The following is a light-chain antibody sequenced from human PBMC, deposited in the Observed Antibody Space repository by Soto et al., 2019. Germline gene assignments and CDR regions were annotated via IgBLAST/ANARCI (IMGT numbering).Light chain of an antibody. CDR3: SSYASGSTPYV. V-gene: IGLV2-14*01. Sequence: QSALTQPASVSGSPGQSITISCTGTSNDIGGYDYVSWHQQHPGKAPKLMIYEVTDRPSGVSHRFSGSKSGNTASLTISGLQAEDEADYYCSSYASGSTPYVFGTGTKVTVL. CDR1: SNDIGGYDY. J-gene: IGLJ1*01. CDR2: EVT.